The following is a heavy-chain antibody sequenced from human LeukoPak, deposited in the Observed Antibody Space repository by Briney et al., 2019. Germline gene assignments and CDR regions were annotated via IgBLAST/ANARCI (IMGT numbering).Heavy chain of an antibody. Sequence: PSETLSLTCTVSGGSISSYYWNWIRQPPGKGLEWIGYIYHSGSTNYNPSLKGRVTISADTSKDQFSLKLASVTAADTAVYYCATGYSSTWYYFDYWGQGTLVTVSS. D-gene: IGHD6-13*01. CDR3: ATGYSSTWYYFDY. CDR2: IYHSGST. V-gene: IGHV4-59*01. CDR1: GGSISSYY. J-gene: IGHJ4*02.